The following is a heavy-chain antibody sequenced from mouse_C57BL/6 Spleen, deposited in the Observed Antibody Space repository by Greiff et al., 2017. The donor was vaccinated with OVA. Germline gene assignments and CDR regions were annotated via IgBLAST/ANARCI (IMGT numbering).Heavy chain of an antibody. J-gene: IGHJ4*01. CDR2: IWRGGST. Sequence: QVQLKQSGPGLVQPSQSLSITCTVSGFSLTSYGVHWVRQSPGKGLAWLGVIWRGGSTDYNAAFMSRLSITKDNSKSQVFFKMNSLQADDTAIYYCAKKGYDYENYAMDYWGQGTSVTVSS. D-gene: IGHD2-4*01. CDR3: AKKGYDYENYAMDY. CDR1: GFSLTSYG. V-gene: IGHV2-5*01.